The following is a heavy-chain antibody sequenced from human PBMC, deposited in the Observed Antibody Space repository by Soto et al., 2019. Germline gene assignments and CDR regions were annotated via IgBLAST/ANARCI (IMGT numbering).Heavy chain of an antibody. J-gene: IGHJ5*02. CDR2: IYYSGST. V-gene: IGHV4-59*08. Sequence: SETLSLTCTVSGGYISSYYWSWIRQPPGKGLEWIGYIYYSGSTNYNPSLKSRVTISVDTSKNQFSLKLSSVTAADTAVYYCARQELERGVWFDPWGQGTLVTVSS. CDR3: ARQELERGVWFDP. D-gene: IGHD1-1*01. CDR1: GGYISSYY.